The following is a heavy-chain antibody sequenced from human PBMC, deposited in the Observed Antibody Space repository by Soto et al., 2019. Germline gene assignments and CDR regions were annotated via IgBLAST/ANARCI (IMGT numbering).Heavy chain of an antibody. J-gene: IGHJ6*02. Sequence: QVQLVQSGAEVKKPGASVKVSCKASGYTFTSYDINWVRQATGQGLEWMGWMNPNSGNTGYAQKFQGRVTMTRNTSISTAYMELSSLRSEDTAVYYCAKSLLFYYYYGMDVWGQGTTVTVSS. CDR3: AKSLLFYYYYGMDV. V-gene: IGHV1-8*01. D-gene: IGHD2-21*02. CDR1: GYTFTSYD. CDR2: MNPNSGNT.